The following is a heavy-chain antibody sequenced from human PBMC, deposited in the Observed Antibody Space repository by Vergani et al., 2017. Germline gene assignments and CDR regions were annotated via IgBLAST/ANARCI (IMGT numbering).Heavy chain of an antibody. J-gene: IGHJ6*03. Sequence: QVQLQQWGAGLLKPSETLSLTCAVYGGSFSGYYWSWIRQPPGKGLEWIGEINHSGSTNYNPSLKSRVTISVDTSKNKFSLKLSSVTAADTAVYYCARRGYGTGSYYKIGYYYMDVWGKGTTVTVSS. CDR3: ARRGYGTGSYYKIGYYYMDV. V-gene: IGHV4-34*01. D-gene: IGHD3-10*01. CDR2: INHSGST. CDR1: GGSFSGYY.